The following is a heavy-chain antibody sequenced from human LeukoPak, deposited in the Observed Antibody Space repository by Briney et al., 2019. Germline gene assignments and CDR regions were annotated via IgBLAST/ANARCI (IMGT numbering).Heavy chain of an antibody. D-gene: IGHD3-10*01. V-gene: IGHV4-34*01. CDR3: AISSITMVRGVKG. J-gene: IGHJ4*02. CDR1: GGSFSGYY. CDR2: INHSGST. Sequence: PSETLSLTCAVYGGSFSGYYWSWIRQPPGKGLEWIGEINHSGSTNYNPSLKSRVTISVDTSKNQFSLKLSSVTAADTAVYYCAISSITMVRGVKGWGQGTLATVSS.